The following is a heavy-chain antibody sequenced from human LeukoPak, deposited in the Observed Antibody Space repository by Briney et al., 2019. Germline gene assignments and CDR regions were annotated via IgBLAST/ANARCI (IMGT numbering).Heavy chain of an antibody. CDR1: GFTLSSFA. Sequence: GGSLRLSCAASGFTLSSFAMSWVRAAPGEGLGWRSAISGSGGSTYYADSVKGGFTISRDNSKNTLYVEMTDMRAEDTAVYYCAKKGVIIVDAFDIWGQGTMVTVSS. J-gene: IGHJ3*02. CDR2: ISGSGGST. D-gene: IGHD2-21*01. V-gene: IGHV3-23*01. CDR3: AKKGVIIVDAFDI.